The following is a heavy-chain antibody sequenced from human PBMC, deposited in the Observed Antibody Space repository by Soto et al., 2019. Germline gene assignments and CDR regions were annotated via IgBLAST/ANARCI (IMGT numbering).Heavy chain of an antibody. CDR3: ARGGAARRVSYYYGMDV. CDR2: ISGSGGST. Sequence: PXASLVLSCAASGFTFSSYAMSWVRQAPGKGLEWVSAISGSGGSTYYADSVKGRFTISRDNSKNTLYLQMNSLRAEDTAVYYCARGGAARRVSYYYGMDVWGQGTTVTVSS. D-gene: IGHD6-6*01. CDR1: GFTFSSYA. V-gene: IGHV3-23*01. J-gene: IGHJ6*02.